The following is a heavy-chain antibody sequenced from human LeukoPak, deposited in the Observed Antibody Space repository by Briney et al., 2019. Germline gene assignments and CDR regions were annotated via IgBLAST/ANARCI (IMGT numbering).Heavy chain of an antibody. CDR1: GGTFSSYA. J-gene: IGHJ4*02. Sequence: GASVKVSCKASGGTFSSYAISWVRQAPGQGLEWMGRIIPILSIANYAQKFQGRVTITADKSTSTAYMELSSLRSEDTAVYYCAFLVVAAARYFDYWGQGTLVTVSS. D-gene: IGHD2-15*01. CDR3: AFLVVAAARYFDY. V-gene: IGHV1-69*04. CDR2: IIPILSIA.